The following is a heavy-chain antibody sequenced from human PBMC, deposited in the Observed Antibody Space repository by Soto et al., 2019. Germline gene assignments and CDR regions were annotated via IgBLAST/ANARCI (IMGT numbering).Heavy chain of an antibody. J-gene: IGHJ5*02. V-gene: IGHV4-31*03. D-gene: IGHD3-22*01. CDR3: ARDTETTNYYDSSGYYRPKYNWFDP. CDR2: IYYSGST. CDR1: GGSISSGGYY. Sequence: KTSETLSLTCTVSGGSISSGGYYWSWIRQHPGKGLEWIGYIYYSGSTYYNPSLKSRVTISVDTSKNQFSLKLSSVTAADTAVYYCARDTETTNYYDSSGYYRPKYNWFDPWGQGTLVTVSS.